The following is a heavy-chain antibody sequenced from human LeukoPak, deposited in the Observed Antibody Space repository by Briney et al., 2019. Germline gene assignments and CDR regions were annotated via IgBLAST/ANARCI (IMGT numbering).Heavy chain of an antibody. CDR3: ARGGIVVVPGAIRALDWYFDL. CDR1: GGSISSGSYY. V-gene: IGHV4-61*02. D-gene: IGHD2-2*02. Sequence: PSETLSLTCTVSGGSISSGSYYWSWIRQPAGKGLEWIGRIYTSGSTNYNPSLKSRVTISVDTSKNQFSLKLSSVTAADTAVYYCARGGIVVVPGAIRALDWYFDLWGRGTLVTVSS. J-gene: IGHJ2*01. CDR2: IYTSGST.